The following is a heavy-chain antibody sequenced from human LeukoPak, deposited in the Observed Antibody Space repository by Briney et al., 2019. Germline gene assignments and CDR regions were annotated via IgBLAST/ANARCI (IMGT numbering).Heavy chain of an antibody. Sequence: GRSLRLSCTASGFTFGDYAVSWFRQAPGKGLEWVGFIRSRAYGTTTEYAASVKGTFTISGDDSKSIAYLQMNSLKIEDTAVYYCARDFSSVWYGTTDFWGQGTLVTVSS. CDR3: ARDFSSVWYGTTDF. V-gene: IGHV3-49*03. D-gene: IGHD6-13*01. CDR2: IRSRAYGTTT. CDR1: GFTFGDYA. J-gene: IGHJ4*02.